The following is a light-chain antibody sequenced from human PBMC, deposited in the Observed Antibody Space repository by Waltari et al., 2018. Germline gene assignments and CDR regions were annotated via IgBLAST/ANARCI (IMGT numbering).Light chain of an antibody. CDR3: QQRSNWPLT. J-gene: IGKJ4*01. V-gene: IGKV3-11*01. Sequence: EIVLTQSPATLSLSPGERATLSCGASQSVSSYLAWYQQKPGQAPRLLIYDASNRATGIPARFSGSGSGTDVTLTISSLEPEDFAVYYCQQRSNWPLTFGGGTKVEIK. CDR2: DAS. CDR1: QSVSSY.